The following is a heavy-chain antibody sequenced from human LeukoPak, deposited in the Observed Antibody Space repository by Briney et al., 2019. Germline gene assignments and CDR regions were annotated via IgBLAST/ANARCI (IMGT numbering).Heavy chain of an antibody. J-gene: IGHJ4*02. CDR2: IYYSGST. CDR3: ARRVGATRQFDY. CDR1: GGSISSYY. D-gene: IGHD1-26*01. Sequence: SETLSLTCTVSGGSISSYYWSWIRQPPGKGLEWIGYIYYSGSTNYNPSLKSRVTISVDTSKNQFSLKLSSVTAADTAVYYCARRVGATRQFDYWGQGTLVTVSS. V-gene: IGHV4-59*08.